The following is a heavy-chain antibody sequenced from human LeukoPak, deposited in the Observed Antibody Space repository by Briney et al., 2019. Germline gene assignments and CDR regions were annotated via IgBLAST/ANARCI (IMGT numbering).Heavy chain of an antibody. CDR2: IYYSGST. J-gene: IGHJ4*02. CDR1: SDSISSYY. Sequence: SETLSLTCTVSSDSISSYYWSWIRQPPGKGLEWIGYIYYSGSTKYNPSLKSRVTISIDTSKNQFSLKLNSVTAADTAVYYCARSQDGYNLDYWGQGTLVTVSS. CDR3: ARSQDGYNLDY. D-gene: IGHD5-24*01. V-gene: IGHV4-59*01.